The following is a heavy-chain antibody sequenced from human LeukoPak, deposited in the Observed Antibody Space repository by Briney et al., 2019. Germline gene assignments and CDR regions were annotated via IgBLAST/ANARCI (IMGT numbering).Heavy chain of an antibody. CDR1: GFTFSSYS. CDR2: ISHSSSYI. D-gene: IGHD6-19*01. V-gene: IGHV3-21*04. J-gene: IGHJ4*02. Sequence: GGSLRLSCAASGFTFSSYSMKWVRQAPGKGLEWVSSISHSSSYIQYADSVKGRFTISRDNAKNSLYLQMSSLRAEDTALYLCAGGDRNGWYFYYWGQGTLVTVSS. CDR3: AGGDRNGWYFYY.